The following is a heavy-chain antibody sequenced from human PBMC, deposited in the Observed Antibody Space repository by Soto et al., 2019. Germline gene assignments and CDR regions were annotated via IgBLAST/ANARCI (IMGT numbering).Heavy chain of an antibody. J-gene: IGHJ4*02. V-gene: IGHV4-4*07. Sequence: SETLSLTCTVSGGSISNFYWSWIRQPAGKGLDWIGRIYSSESTSFNPSLKSPVTMSVDTSRNQFSLNLSSVTAADTAVSYCARAITSYDSSGYSLWGRGTLVTVSS. CDR1: GGSISNFY. CDR3: ARAITSYDSSGYSL. CDR2: IYSSEST. D-gene: IGHD3-22*01.